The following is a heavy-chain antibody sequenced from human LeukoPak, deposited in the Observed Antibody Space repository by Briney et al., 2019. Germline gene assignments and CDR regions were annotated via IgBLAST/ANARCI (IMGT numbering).Heavy chain of an antibody. CDR3: ARHSGSGWQALGY. CDR2: TSYNGNT. D-gene: IGHD6-19*01. Sequence: ASVKVSRKASGYTFSNYGISWVRQAPGLGLEWMGWTSYNGNTNYAQKFQDRVTMTTDTSTTTAYMELRSLESDDTAVYYCARHSGSGWQALGYWGQGTLVTVSS. CDR1: GYTFSNYG. J-gene: IGHJ4*02. V-gene: IGHV1-18*04.